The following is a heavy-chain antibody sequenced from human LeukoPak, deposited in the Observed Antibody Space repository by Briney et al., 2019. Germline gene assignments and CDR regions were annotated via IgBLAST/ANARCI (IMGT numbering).Heavy chain of an antibody. Sequence: NSGGSLRLSCAASGFTFSSYSVNWVRQAPGKGLEWVSSISSSSSYIYYADSVKGRFTISRDNAKNSLYLQMSSLRAEDTAVYYCARDHRKGRLLWFGELLSWFDPWGQGTLVTVSS. CDR1: GFTFSSYS. J-gene: IGHJ5*02. CDR3: ARDHRKGRLLWFGELLSWFDP. V-gene: IGHV3-21*01. D-gene: IGHD3-10*01. CDR2: ISSSSSYI.